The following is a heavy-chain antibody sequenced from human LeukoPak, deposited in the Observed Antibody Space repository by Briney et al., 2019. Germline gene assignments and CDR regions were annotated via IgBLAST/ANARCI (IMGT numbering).Heavy chain of an antibody. Sequence: GASVKVSCKASGYTFTGYYMHWVRQAPGQGLEWMGWINPNSGGTNYAQKFQGRVTMTRDTSISTAYMELSRLRSDDTAVYYCAKATDSSGLDAFDIWGQGTMVTVSS. CDR1: GYTFTGYY. V-gene: IGHV1-2*02. J-gene: IGHJ3*02. CDR3: AKATDSSGLDAFDI. CDR2: INPNSGGT. D-gene: IGHD3-22*01.